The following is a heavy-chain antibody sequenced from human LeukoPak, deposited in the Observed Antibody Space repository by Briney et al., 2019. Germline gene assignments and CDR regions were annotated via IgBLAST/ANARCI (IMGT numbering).Heavy chain of an antibody. J-gene: IGHJ4*02. V-gene: IGHV1-46*01. CDR3: AREVGSGSPKYYFDY. CDR1: GYTFTSYY. CDR2: INPSGGST. D-gene: IGHD1-26*01. Sequence: ASVKVSCKASGYTFTSYYMHWVRQALGQGLEWMGIINPSGGSTSYAQKFQGRVTMTRDTSTSTVYMELSSLRSEDTAVYYCAREVGSGSPKYYFDYWGQGTLVTVSS.